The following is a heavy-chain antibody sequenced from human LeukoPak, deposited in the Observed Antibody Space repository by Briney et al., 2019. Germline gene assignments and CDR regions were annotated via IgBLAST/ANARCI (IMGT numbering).Heavy chain of an antibody. CDR3: ARQLRGEAVAGHLQPFDY. V-gene: IGHV4-59*08. CDR2: IYYSGST. J-gene: IGHJ4*02. D-gene: IGHD6-19*01. CDR1: GGSISSYY. Sequence: LETLSLTCTVSGGSISSYYWNWIRQPPGKGLEWIGYIYYSGSTNYNPSLKSRVTISVDTSKNQFSLKLSSVTAADTAVYFCARQLRGEAVAGHLQPFDYRGQGTLVTVSS.